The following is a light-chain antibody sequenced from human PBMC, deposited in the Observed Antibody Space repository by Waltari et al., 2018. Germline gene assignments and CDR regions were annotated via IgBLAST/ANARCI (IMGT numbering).Light chain of an antibody. CDR3: ALYMGSGIWV. Sequence: QTVVTQEPSLSVSPGGTVTLTCALSSVSLSTTSYATWYQQTTGQAPRTLVYKANARSSGVPDRFSGSILGNTAALTITGAQADDESDYYCALYMGSGIWVFGGGTRLTVL. V-gene: IGLV8-61*01. CDR1: SVSLSTTSY. CDR2: KAN. J-gene: IGLJ3*02.